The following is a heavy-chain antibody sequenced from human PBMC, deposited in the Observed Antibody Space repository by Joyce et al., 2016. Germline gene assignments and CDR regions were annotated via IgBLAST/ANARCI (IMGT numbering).Heavy chain of an antibody. D-gene: IGHD6-6*01. V-gene: IGHV3-74*01. CDR3: VRGISARPGGPNWFDP. CDR1: GFSFSGYW. J-gene: IGHJ5*02. Sequence: EVQLVESGGGLVQHGGSLRLSCAASGFSFSGYWIHWVRQAPGKGQVWVSRINTDGSSTRFADSVKGRFTISRDNAKNTLYLQMNSLRAEDTAVYYCVRGISARPGGPNWFDPWGQGTLVTVSS. CDR2: INTDGSST.